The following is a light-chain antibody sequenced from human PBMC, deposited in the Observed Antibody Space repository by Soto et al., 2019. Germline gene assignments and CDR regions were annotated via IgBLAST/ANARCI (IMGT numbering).Light chain of an antibody. CDR2: GAS. CDR3: EQFGSSFIT. V-gene: IGKV3-20*01. CDR1: ETFSNRY. Sequence: EIVLTQSPGTLSLSPGERATLSCRASETFSNRYLAWYQQKPGQAPRLLIYGASRRATGIPDRFSGSGSGSDVPLTISSLESEDFAVYFCEQFGSSFITSGHVARLEIK. J-gene: IGKJ5*01.